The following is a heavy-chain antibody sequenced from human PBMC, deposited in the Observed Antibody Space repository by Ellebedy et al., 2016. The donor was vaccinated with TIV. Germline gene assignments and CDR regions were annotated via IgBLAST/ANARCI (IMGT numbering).Heavy chain of an antibody. J-gene: IGHJ5*02. Sequence: GGSLRLSCSVSGFTFSSYAMHWVRQAPGKGLQYVAAISNNGITTDYADSVGGRFTISRDNSKRTLYLQMRSLRPEDTAVYYCVKAWHSSSWYSNWYDPWGQGTLVIVSS. CDR3: VKAWHSSSWYSNWYDP. CDR2: ISNNGITT. V-gene: IGHV3-64D*09. D-gene: IGHD6-13*01. CDR1: GFTFSSYA.